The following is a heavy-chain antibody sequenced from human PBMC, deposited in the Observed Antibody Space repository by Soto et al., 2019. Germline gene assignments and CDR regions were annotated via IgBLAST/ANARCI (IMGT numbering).Heavy chain of an antibody. CDR2: IDTSGST. CDR3: ARGGQDFWSGPFDY. Sequence: ASETLSLTCTVSGGSISNYYCNWIRQPAGKGLEWIGRIDTSGSTNYNPSLKSRVTMSVDTSKQEFSLKLSSVTAADTALYYCARGGQDFWSGPFDYWGRGALVNVSS. D-gene: IGHD3-3*01. CDR1: GGSISNYY. V-gene: IGHV4-4*07. J-gene: IGHJ4*02.